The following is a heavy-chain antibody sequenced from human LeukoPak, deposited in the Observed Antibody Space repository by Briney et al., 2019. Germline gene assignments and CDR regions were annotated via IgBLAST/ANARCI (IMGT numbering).Heavy chain of an antibody. Sequence: ASVKVSCKASGYTFTSYGITWVRQAPGQGLEWMGWISAYNDNTSYAQKLQGRVTMTTDTSTSTAYLDLRSLRSDDTAVYYCARAEQYQLLLHWGQGTLVTVSS. V-gene: IGHV1-18*01. D-gene: IGHD2-2*01. CDR2: ISAYNDNT. J-gene: IGHJ4*02. CDR1: GYTFTSYG. CDR3: ARAEQYQLLLH.